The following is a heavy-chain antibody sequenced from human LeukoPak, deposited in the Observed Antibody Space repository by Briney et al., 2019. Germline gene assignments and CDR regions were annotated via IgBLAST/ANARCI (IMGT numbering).Heavy chain of an antibody. J-gene: IGHJ4*02. CDR1: GGTFSSYA. CDR2: IIPIFSTA. CDR3: ARDALRGYSYGLTIDY. D-gene: IGHD5-18*01. V-gene: IGHV1-69*01. Sequence: SVKVSCKASGGTFSSYAISWVRQAPGQGLEWMGGIIPIFSTANYAQKFQGRVTITADESTSTAYMELSSLRSEDTAVYYCARDALRGYSYGLTIDYWGQGTLVTVSS.